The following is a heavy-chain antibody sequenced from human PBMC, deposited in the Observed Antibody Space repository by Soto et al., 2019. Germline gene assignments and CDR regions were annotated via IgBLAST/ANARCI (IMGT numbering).Heavy chain of an antibody. CDR2: IVHLYGTT. J-gene: IGHJ6*02. CDR1: GLTFSNYA. D-gene: IGHD2-21*01. CDR3: AFRIVVMKDGIAV. Sequence: QVQLVQSGAEVKKPGSSVKVSCKASGLTFSNYAISWVRQAPGQGPEWMGGIVHLYGTTNYAQRFQGRVTITADESTSTGYMELSSLTSDDTAVYYCAFRIVVMKDGIAVWGQGTTVTVSS. V-gene: IGHV1-69*01.